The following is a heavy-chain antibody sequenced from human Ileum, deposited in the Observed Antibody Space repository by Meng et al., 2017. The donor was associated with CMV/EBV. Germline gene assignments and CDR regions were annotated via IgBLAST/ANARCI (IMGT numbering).Heavy chain of an antibody. J-gene: IGHJ4*02. CDR2: IHPSGST. Sequence: QLSRAGLLTPSETPSPTCDVYDASFSDFCWSWTRHLPGKGLEWIGEIHPSGSTHYNPSLESRVSISVHMSNNQFSLKVSSVTAADTAVYYCARGQDNHKGGVHWGQGTLVTVSS. CDR1: DASFSDFC. V-gene: IGHV4-34*01. CDR3: ARGQDNHKGGVH. D-gene: IGHD1-14*01.